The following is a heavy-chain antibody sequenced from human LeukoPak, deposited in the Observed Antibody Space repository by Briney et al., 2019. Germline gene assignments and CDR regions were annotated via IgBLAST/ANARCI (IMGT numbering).Heavy chain of an antibody. J-gene: IGHJ4*02. CDR1: GGSISSYY. D-gene: IGHD4-17*01. CDR3: AIEVGLGVTTDY. Sequence: PSETLSLTCTVSGGSISSYYWSWIRQPPGKGLEWIGYIYYSGSTNYNPSLKSRVTISVDTSKNQFSLKLSSVTAADTAVYYCAIEVGLGVTTDYWGQGTLVTVSS. V-gene: IGHV4-59*12. CDR2: IYYSGST.